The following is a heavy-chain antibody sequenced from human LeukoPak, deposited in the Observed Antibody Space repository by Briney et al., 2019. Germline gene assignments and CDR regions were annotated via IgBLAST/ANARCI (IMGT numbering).Heavy chain of an antibody. Sequence: GGSLRLSCAASGFTFSSYAMHWVRQAPGKGLKWVALISYDGSNTYYADSVKGRFTISRDNSKNTLYLQMNSLRPEDTAVYYCARGSPSAGWFDYFDYWGQGSLVTVSS. J-gene: IGHJ4*02. D-gene: IGHD3-10*01. CDR2: ISYDGSNT. CDR3: ARGSPSAGWFDYFDY. V-gene: IGHV3-30-3*01. CDR1: GFTFSSYA.